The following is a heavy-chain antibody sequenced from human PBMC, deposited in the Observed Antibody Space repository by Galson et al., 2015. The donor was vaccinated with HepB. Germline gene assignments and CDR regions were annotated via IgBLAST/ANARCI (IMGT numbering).Heavy chain of an antibody. CDR1: GGSFSGYY. V-gene: IGHV4-34*01. Sequence: SEPLSLTCAVYGGSFSGYYWSWIRQPPGKGLEWIGEINHSGSTNYNPSLKRRVTISVDTSKNQFSLKLSSVTAADTAVYYCARGTTTAESKIAAAGIWFDPWGQGTLVTVSS. D-gene: IGHD6-13*01. CDR2: INHSGST. CDR3: ARGTTTAESKIAAAGIWFDP. J-gene: IGHJ5*02.